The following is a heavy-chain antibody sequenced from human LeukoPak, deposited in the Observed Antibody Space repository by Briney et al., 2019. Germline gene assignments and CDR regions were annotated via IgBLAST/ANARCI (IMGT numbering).Heavy chain of an antibody. Sequence: PGGSLRLSCAASGFTFSDYGMHWVRQAPGKGLGWVTVISYDGSNKYYGDSVKGRFTISRDNSKNTLYLQMNSLRAEDTAVYYCAKDGKVVITLFDYWGQGTLVTVSS. CDR1: GFTFSDYG. D-gene: IGHD3-22*01. V-gene: IGHV3-30*18. J-gene: IGHJ4*02. CDR3: AKDGKVVITLFDY. CDR2: ISYDGSNK.